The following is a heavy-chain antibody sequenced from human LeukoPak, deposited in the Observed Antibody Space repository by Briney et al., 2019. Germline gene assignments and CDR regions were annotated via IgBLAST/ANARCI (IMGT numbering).Heavy chain of an antibody. CDR1: GFTFSSYE. V-gene: IGHV3-48*03. CDR3: ARVMITMVRGGQPFDY. D-gene: IGHD3-10*01. J-gene: IGHJ4*02. Sequence: PGGSLRLSCAASGFTFSSYEMNWVRQAPGKGLEWVSYISSSGSTIYYADSVKGRFTISRDNAKNSLYLQMNSLRAEDTAVYYCARVMITMVRGGQPFDYWGQGTLVTVSS. CDR2: ISSSGSTI.